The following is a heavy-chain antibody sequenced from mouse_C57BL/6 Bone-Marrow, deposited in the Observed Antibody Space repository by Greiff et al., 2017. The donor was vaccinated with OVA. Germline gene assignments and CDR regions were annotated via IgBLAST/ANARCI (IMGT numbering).Heavy chain of an antibody. J-gene: IGHJ4*01. Sequence: EVKLMESGPELVKPGASVKISCKASGYSFTDYNMNWVKQSNGKSLEWIGVINPNYGTTSYNQKFKGKATLTVDQSSSTAYMQLNSLTSEDSAVYYCARSGYDGRHYAMDYWGQGTSVTVSS. V-gene: IGHV1-39*01. CDR3: ARSGYDGRHYAMDY. CDR1: GYSFTDYN. D-gene: IGHD2-2*01. CDR2: INPNYGTT.